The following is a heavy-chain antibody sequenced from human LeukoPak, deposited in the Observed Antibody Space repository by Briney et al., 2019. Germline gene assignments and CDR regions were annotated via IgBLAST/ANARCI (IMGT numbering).Heavy chain of an antibody. CDR1: GFTFSSYA. CDR2: ITGSGGST. J-gene: IGHJ4*02. V-gene: IGHV3-23*01. Sequence: PGGSLRLSCAASGFTFSSYAMSWVRQAPGKGLEWVSAITGSGGSTYYADSVKGRFTISRDNAKNSLYLQMNSLRAEDTALYYCAKGYVVRGVIITPTSFDYWGQGTLVTVSS. D-gene: IGHD3-10*01. CDR3: AKGYVVRGVIITPTSFDY.